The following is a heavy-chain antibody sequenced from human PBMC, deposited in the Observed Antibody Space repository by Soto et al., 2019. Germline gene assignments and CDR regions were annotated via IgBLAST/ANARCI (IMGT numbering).Heavy chain of an antibody. D-gene: IGHD2-2*01. CDR1: GFTFSSYA. Sequence: GGSLRLSCAASGFTFSSYAMHWVRQAPGKGLEWVAVISYDGSNKYYADSVKGRFTISRDNSKNTLYLQMNSLRAEDTAVYYCARDGGYCSSTSCYTDYWGQGTLVTVSS. CDR2: ISYDGSNK. J-gene: IGHJ4*02. CDR3: ARDGGYCSSTSCYTDY. V-gene: IGHV3-30-3*01.